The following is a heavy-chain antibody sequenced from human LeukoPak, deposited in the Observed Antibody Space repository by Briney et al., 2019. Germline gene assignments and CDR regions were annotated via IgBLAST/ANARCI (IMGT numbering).Heavy chain of an antibody. D-gene: IGHD2-2*01. J-gene: IGHJ6*03. CDR1: GYTFTSYD. CDR2: MNPNSGNT. Sequence: GASVKVSCKASGYTFTSYDINWVRQATGQGLEWMGWMNPNSGNTGYAQKFQGRVTMTRNTSISTAYMELSSLRSEDTAVYYCVAMGSTSLNYYYYYYMDVWGKGTTVTVSS. CDR3: VAMGSTSLNYYYYYYMDV. V-gene: IGHV1-8*01.